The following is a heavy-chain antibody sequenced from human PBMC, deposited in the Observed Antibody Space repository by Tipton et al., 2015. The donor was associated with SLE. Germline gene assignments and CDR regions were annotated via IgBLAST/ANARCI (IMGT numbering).Heavy chain of an antibody. CDR3: ATGTLVGSWYYYMDV. CDR2: ISYSGST. V-gene: IGHV4-59*08. CDR1: GDTISDHY. D-gene: IGHD3-10*01. J-gene: IGHJ6*03. Sequence: TLSLTCTVSGDTISDHYWSWIRQAPGKGLEWIGYISYSGSTNYSPSLKSRVTILVDTSSNQFSLKLSSVTAADTAVYYCATGTLVGSWYYYMDVWGKGTAVTVSS.